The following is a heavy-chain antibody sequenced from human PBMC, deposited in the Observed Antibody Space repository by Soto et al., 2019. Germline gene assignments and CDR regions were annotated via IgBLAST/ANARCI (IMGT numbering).Heavy chain of an antibody. CDR3: ARDDATYCGGDCYRYFYYGMDV. V-gene: IGHV1-69*01. D-gene: IGHD2-21*02. Sequence: KVSCKASGGTFSNHAISWVRQAPGQGLEWVGGIIPMFPTADYAQRFQGRVTITADDSTTTVYMELSGLRSEDTAMYYCARDDATYCGGDCYRYFYYGMDVWGQGTTVTVSS. CDR2: IIPMFPTA. J-gene: IGHJ6*02. CDR1: GGTFSNHA.